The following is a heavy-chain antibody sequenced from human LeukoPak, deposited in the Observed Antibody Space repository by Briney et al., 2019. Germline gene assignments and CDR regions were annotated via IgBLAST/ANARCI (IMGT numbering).Heavy chain of an antibody. CDR3: TKSFGSSGGEALDY. J-gene: IGHJ4*02. D-gene: IGHD6-19*01. V-gene: IGHV3-49*04. Sequence: GGSLRLSCTASGFSFGDYAVKWVRQAPGKGVEWVSFIRSKAFRGTTEYAASVKGRFTISRDDSKNIAYLQMNSLKIEDPAVYYCTKSFGSSGGEALDYWGQGTLVTVSS. CDR1: GFSFGDYA. CDR2: IRSKAFRGTT.